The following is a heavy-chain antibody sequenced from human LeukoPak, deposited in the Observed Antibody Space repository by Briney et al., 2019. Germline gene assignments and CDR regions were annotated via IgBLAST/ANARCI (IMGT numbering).Heavy chain of an antibody. D-gene: IGHD3-10*01. CDR3: ARIPTRGGVHLGFDN. CDR2: ISGSGAST. CDR1: GFTFSSYA. J-gene: IGHJ4*02. V-gene: IGHV3-23*01. Sequence: GGSLRLSCAASGFTFSSYAMSWVRQAPGKGLGWVSAISGSGASTYYADSVKGRFTISRDNSNNTLYLQMNSLRAEDTAVYYCARIPTRGGVHLGFDNWGQGTLVTVSS.